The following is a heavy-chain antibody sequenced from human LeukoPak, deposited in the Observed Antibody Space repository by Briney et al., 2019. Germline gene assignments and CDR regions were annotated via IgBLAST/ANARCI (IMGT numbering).Heavy chain of an antibody. D-gene: IGHD1-14*01. Sequence: PGGSLRLSCAASGFTLSSYAMNWVRQAPGKGLEWVSVIGVAMNTYYADSVKGRFTISRDNSKTTLYLQMNSLRAEDTAVYYCAKKTAGTTPFDSWGLGTLVTVSS. CDR2: IGVAMNT. CDR3: AKKTAGTTPFDS. J-gene: IGHJ4*02. CDR1: GFTLSSYA. V-gene: IGHV3-23*01.